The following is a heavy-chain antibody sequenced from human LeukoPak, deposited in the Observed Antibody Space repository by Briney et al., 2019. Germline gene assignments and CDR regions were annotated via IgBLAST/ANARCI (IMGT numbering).Heavy chain of an antibody. Sequence: SETLSLTCTVSGGSISSSSYYWGWIRQPPGKGLEWIGSIYYSGSTYYNPSLKSRVTISVDTSKNQFSLKLSSVTAADTAVYYCARDSSGWYDAEYFQHWGQGTLVTVSS. J-gene: IGHJ1*01. CDR1: GGSISSSSYY. CDR3: ARDSSGWYDAEYFQH. D-gene: IGHD6-19*01. V-gene: IGHV4-39*07. CDR2: IYYSGST.